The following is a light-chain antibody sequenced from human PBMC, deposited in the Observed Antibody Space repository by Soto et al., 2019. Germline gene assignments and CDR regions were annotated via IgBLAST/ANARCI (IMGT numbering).Light chain of an antibody. J-gene: IGKJ1*01. V-gene: IGKV3-20*01. CDR2: DAS. Sequence: EIVVTQSPGTLSLSPGERATLSCRASQSVSSNYFAWYQQKPGQAPRLLNYDASSGAAGIPDRLSGSGAGTAFTITSSRLEHEDVALYYCQHHGSSPTTFGQGTKLEIK. CDR3: QHHGSSPTT. CDR1: QSVSSNY.